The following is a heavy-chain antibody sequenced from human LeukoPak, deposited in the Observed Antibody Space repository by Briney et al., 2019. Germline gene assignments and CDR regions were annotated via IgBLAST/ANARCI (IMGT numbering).Heavy chain of an antibody. D-gene: IGHD2-2*01. CDR2: IRYDGSNK. CDR1: GFTFSSYG. CDR3: AKDRVPAAIAAEYFQH. V-gene: IGHV3-30*02. J-gene: IGHJ1*01. Sequence: GGSLRLSCAASGFTFSSYGMHWVREAPGKGGEGVAFIRYDGSNKYYADSVKGRFTISRDNSKNTLYLQMNSLRAEDTAVYYCAKDRVPAAIAAEYFQHWGQGTLVTVSS.